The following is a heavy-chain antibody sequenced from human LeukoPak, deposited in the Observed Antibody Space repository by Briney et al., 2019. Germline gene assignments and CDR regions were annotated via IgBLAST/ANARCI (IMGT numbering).Heavy chain of an antibody. Sequence: GESLKISCKGSGYSFTSYWISWVRQMPGKGLEWMGRIDPGDSYTNYSPSFQGHVTISADKTISTAYLQWSSLKASDTAMYYCARHWGEYSSSWPYGMDVWGQGTTVTVSS. CDR1: GYSFTSYW. V-gene: IGHV5-10-1*01. J-gene: IGHJ6*02. CDR2: IDPGDSYT. D-gene: IGHD6-13*01. CDR3: ARHWGEYSSSWPYGMDV.